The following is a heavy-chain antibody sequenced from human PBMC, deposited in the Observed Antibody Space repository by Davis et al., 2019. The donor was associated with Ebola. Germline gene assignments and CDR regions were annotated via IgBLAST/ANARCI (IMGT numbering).Heavy chain of an antibody. CDR1: GFTFSSYS. Sequence: PGGSLRLSCAASGFTFSSYSMNWVRQAPGKGLEWVSSISSSGSYIYYADSVKGRFTISRDNSKDTLYLQMNSLRAEDTATYYCARYCHYPDCSYFDCWGQGTMVAVSS. D-gene: IGHD3-16*01. J-gene: IGHJ4*02. CDR3: ARYCHYPDCSYFDC. CDR2: ISSSGSYI. V-gene: IGHV3-21*04.